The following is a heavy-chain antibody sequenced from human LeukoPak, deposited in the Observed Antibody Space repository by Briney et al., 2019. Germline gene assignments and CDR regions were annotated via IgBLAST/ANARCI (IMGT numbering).Heavy chain of an antibody. Sequence: GGSLRLSCAASGFTFSSYGMHWVRQAPGKGLEWVAVISYDGSNKYYADSVKGRFTISRDNSKNTLYLQTNSLRAEDTAVYYCAKDGGDGYNLVNWFDPWGQGTLVTVSS. D-gene: IGHD5-24*01. J-gene: IGHJ5*02. CDR3: AKDGGDGYNLVNWFDP. CDR1: GFTFSSYG. CDR2: ISYDGSNK. V-gene: IGHV3-30*18.